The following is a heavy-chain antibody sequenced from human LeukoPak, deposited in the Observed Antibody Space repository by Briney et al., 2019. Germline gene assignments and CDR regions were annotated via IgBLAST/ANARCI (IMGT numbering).Heavy chain of an antibody. J-gene: IGHJ4*02. CDR2: ILSDGSKE. CDR3: TVGNWGLDY. Sequence: GGSLRLSCAASGFTFSSYGMHWVRQAPGKGLEWVAVILSDGSKEFYTDSVKGRFTISRDNAKNSLYLQMNSLRAEDTAVYFCTVGNWGLDYWGQGTLVTVSS. V-gene: IGHV3-33*03. D-gene: IGHD7-27*01. CDR1: GFTFSSYG.